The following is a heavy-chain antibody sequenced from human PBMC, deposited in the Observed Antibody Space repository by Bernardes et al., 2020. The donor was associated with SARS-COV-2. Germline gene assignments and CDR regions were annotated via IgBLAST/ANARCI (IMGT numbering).Heavy chain of an antibody. D-gene: IGHD3-10*01. CDR2: IRASGDRT. V-gene: IGHV3-23*01. Sequence: GGSLRLSCAASGFTFNSYAMNWVRQAPGKGLELVSAIRASGDRTYYAESVKGRFTISRDNSRNTLYLQMNSLTAEDTAVYYCAKFKDYYGSGITDYWGQGTLVTVSS. CDR1: GFTFNSYA. CDR3: AKFKDYYGSGITDY. J-gene: IGHJ4*02.